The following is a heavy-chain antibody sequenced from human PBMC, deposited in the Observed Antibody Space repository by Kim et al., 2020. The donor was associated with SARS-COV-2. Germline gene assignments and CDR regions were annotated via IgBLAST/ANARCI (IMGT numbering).Heavy chain of an antibody. V-gene: IGHV3-23*01. J-gene: IGHJ6*02. CDR1: GFTFSSYA. Sequence: GGSLRLSCAASGFTFSSYAMSWVRQAPGKGLQLVSGISGSGASTYYADSVKGRFTISRDNSKNTLYLQMKSLRAEDTAVYYCAKQRTHGDYYGMDVWGQGTTVTVSS. D-gene: IGHD3-10*01. CDR3: AKQRTHGDYYGMDV. CDR2: ISGSGAST.